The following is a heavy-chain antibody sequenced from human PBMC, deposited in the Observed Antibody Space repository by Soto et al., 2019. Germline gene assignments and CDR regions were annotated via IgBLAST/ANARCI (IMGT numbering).Heavy chain of an antibody. D-gene: IGHD5-18*01. Sequence: SETLSLTCTVSGGSISSYYWSWIRQPPGKGLEWIGYIYYSGSTNYNPSLKSRVTISVDTSKNQFSLKLSSVTAADTAVYYCARVRGYSYGSPRFDYWGQGTLVTVSS. CDR2: IYYSGST. CDR3: ARVRGYSYGSPRFDY. CDR1: GGSISSYY. V-gene: IGHV4-59*01. J-gene: IGHJ4*02.